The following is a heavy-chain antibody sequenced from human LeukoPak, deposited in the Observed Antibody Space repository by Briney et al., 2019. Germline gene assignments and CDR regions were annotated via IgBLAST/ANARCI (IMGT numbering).Heavy chain of an antibody. D-gene: IGHD6-13*01. CDR1: GFTVSSNY. CDR2: ISYDGSNK. CDR3: AKSPGSWYIDY. J-gene: IGHJ4*02. Sequence: GGSLRLSCAASGFTVSSNYMSWVRQAPGKGLEWVAVISYDGSNKYYADSVKGRFTISRDNSKNTLYLQMNSLRAEDTAVYYCAKSPGSWYIDYWGQGTLVTVSS. V-gene: IGHV3-30*18.